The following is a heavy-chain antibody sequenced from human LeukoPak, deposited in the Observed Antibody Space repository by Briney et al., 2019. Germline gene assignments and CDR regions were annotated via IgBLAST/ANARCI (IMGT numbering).Heavy chain of an antibody. Sequence: GRSLRLSCAASGFTSSSYAMHWVRQAPGKGLEWVAVISYDGSNKYYADSVKGRFTISRDNSKNTLYLQMNSLRAEDTAVYYCARAPKIYYGSGRRGMDVWGKGTTVTVSS. J-gene: IGHJ6*04. V-gene: IGHV3-30*04. CDR3: ARAPKIYYGSGRRGMDV. D-gene: IGHD3-10*01. CDR1: GFTSSSYA. CDR2: ISYDGSNK.